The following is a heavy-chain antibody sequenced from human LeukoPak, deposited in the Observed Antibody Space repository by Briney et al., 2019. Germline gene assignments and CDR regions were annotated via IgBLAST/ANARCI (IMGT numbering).Heavy chain of an antibody. CDR2: ISAYNGNT. CDR1: GGTFSSYA. V-gene: IGHV1-18*01. D-gene: IGHD3-22*01. Sequence: ASVKVSCTASGGTFSSYAISWVRQAPGQGLEWVGWISAYNGNTNYAQKLQGRVTMTTDTSTSTAYMELRSLRSDDTAVYYCARDATYYYDSSNYPPEGSDYWGQGTLVTVSS. J-gene: IGHJ4*02. CDR3: ARDATYYYDSSNYPPEGSDY.